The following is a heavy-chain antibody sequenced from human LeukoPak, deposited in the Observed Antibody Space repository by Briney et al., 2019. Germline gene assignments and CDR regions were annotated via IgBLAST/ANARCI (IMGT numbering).Heavy chain of an antibody. V-gene: IGHV3-7*01. D-gene: IGHD5-18*01. CDR2: IKQDGSEK. Sequence: GGSLRLSCAASGITFSSYWMSWVRQAPGKGLEWVANIKQDGSEKNYVDSVKGRFTISRDNAKNSLYLQMNSLRADDTAMYYCASLDTAMVNGDYWGQGTLVTVSS. J-gene: IGHJ4*02. CDR3: ASLDTAMVNGDY. CDR1: GITFSSYW.